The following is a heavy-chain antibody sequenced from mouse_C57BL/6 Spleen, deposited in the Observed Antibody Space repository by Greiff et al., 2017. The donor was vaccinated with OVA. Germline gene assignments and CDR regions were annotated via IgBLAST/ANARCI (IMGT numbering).Heavy chain of an antibody. V-gene: IGHV1-52*01. Sequence: QVQLQQPGAELVRPGSSVKLSCKASGYTFTSYWMHWVKQRPIQGLEWIGNIDPSDSETHYNQKFKDKATLTVDKSSSTAYMQLSSLTSEDSAVYYCARNVAYYGSSYPYYFDYWGQGTTLTVSS. D-gene: IGHD1-1*01. CDR2: IDPSDSET. CDR3: ARNVAYYGSSYPYYFDY. J-gene: IGHJ2*01. CDR1: GYTFTSYW.